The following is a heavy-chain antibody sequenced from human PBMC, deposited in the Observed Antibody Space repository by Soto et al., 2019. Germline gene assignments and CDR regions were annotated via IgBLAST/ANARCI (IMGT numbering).Heavy chain of an antibody. J-gene: IGHJ4*02. D-gene: IGHD6-19*01. V-gene: IGHV4-34*01. CDR3: ARDVRDSSGWYRLFDY. CDR2: INYSGST. Sequence: ETLSLTCAVYGGSFSGYYWSWIRQPPGKGLEWIGEINYSGSTNYNPSLKSRVTISVDKSKNQFSLKLSSVTAADTAVYYCARDVRDSSGWYRLFDYWGQGTLVTVSS. CDR1: GGSFSGYY.